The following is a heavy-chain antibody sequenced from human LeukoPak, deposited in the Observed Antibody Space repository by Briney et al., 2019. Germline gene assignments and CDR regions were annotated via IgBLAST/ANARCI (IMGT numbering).Heavy chain of an antibody. CDR3: ARDGNGDSSLDY. D-gene: IGHD4-17*01. CDR2: IWYDGSNK. V-gene: IGHV3-33*08. CDR1: GFTFSSYS. J-gene: IGHJ4*02. Sequence: GGSLRLSCAASGFTFSSYSMNWVRQAPGKGLEWVAVIWYDGSNKYYADSVKGRFTISRDNSKNTLYLQMNSLRAEDTAVYYCARDGNGDSSLDYWGQGTLVTVSS.